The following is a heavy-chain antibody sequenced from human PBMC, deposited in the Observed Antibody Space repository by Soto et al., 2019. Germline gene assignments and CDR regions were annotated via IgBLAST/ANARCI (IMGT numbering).Heavy chain of an antibody. CDR3: ARAAYTSRATQWLDP. Sequence: QVQLVQSGAEVKKPGSSVTVSCKASGGTFINYGVTWVRQAPGQGLEWMGGIIPVFGTPNYAQKLQGRVTITADESRTTAYMELSSLRSEDTAVYYCARAAYTSRATQWLDPWGQGTLVTVSS. D-gene: IGHD3-16*01. CDR1: GGTFINYG. V-gene: IGHV1-69*01. J-gene: IGHJ5*02. CDR2: IIPVFGTP.